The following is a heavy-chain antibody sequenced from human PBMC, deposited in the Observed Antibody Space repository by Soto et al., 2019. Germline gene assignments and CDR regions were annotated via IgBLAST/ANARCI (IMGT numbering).Heavy chain of an antibody. J-gene: IGHJ6*03. Sequence: GGSLRLSCTASGFTFGDYAMSWFRQAPGKGLEWVSAISGSGGSTYYADSVKGRFTISRDNSKNTLYLQMNSLRAEDTAVYYCAKVEQLKYYYYYMDVWGKGTTVTVSS. CDR2: ISGSGGST. CDR1: GFTFGDYA. V-gene: IGHV3-23*01. D-gene: IGHD6-13*01. CDR3: AKVEQLKYYYYYMDV.